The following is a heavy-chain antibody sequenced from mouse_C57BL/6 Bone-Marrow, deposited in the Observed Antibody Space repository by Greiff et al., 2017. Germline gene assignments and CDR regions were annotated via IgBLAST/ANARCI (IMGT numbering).Heavy chain of an antibody. CDR1: GYSITSGYY. CDR3: ARGELSYAMDY. CDR2: ISYDGSN. V-gene: IGHV3-6*01. Sequence: EVQLQQSGPGLVKPSQSLSLTCSVTGYSITSGYYWNWIRQFPGNKLEWMGYISYDGSNNYNPSLKNRISITRDTSKNQFFLKLNSVTTEDTATYYCARGELSYAMDYWGQGTSVTVSS. J-gene: IGHJ4*01.